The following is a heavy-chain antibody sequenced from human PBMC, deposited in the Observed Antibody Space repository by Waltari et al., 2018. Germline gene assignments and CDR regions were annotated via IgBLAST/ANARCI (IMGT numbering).Heavy chain of an antibody. V-gene: IGHV3-53*01. CDR3: AKGGWPAVSTGCFGP. J-gene: IGHJ5*02. D-gene: IGHD6-19*01. Sequence: EVQLVESGGGFVLPGGSLRLSCAAPGLGVSDQCIRWVRQSPGKGLGWVAVIYRNGDTHFADSVKGRFTLSKDNANNTVHLHMTSLRVDDTAVYYCAKGGWPAVSTGCFGPWGLGTLVTVSS. CDR1: GLGVSDQC. CDR2: IYRNGDT.